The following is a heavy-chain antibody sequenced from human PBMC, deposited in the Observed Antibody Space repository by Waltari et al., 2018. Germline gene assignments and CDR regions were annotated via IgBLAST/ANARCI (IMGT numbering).Heavy chain of an antibody. CDR3: ARDLGDYYGSGSYPPVGAFDI. CDR2: IIPIFGTA. CDR1: GGTFSSYA. D-gene: IGHD3-10*01. Sequence: QVQLVQSGAEVKKPGSSVKVSCKASGGTFSSYAISWVRQAPGQGLEWMGGIIPIFGTANYAQKFQGRVTITADESTSTAYMELSSLRSEDTAVYYCARDLGDYYGSGSYPPVGAFDIWGQGTMVTVSS. J-gene: IGHJ3*02. V-gene: IGHV1-69*13.